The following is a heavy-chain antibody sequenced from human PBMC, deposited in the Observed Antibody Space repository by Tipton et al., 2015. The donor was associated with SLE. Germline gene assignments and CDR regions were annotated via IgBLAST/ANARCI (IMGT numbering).Heavy chain of an antibody. J-gene: IGHJ4*02. Sequence: TLSLTCTVSGGSISSSSYYWAWIRQPPGKGLEWVGNLYYRGSTYYNPSLKSRVTISADRSKNHFSLRLTSVTAADTAIYYCARRGNLLGTWGQGTLVTVSS. CDR1: GGSISSSSYY. CDR3: ARRGNLLGT. V-gene: IGHV4-39*02. CDR2: LYYRGST. D-gene: IGHD1-7*01.